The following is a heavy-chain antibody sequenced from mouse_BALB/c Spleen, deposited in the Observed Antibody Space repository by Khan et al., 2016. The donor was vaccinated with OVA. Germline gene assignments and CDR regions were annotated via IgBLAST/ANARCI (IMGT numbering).Heavy chain of an antibody. CDR3: ATSYFYGYYFDY. V-gene: IGHV5-17*02. CDR2: ISSDSNTI. J-gene: IGHJ2*01. D-gene: IGHD1-1*01. Sequence: EVKLVESGGGLVQSGGSRKLSCAASGFTFTSYGMHWIRQAPEKGLEWVAYISSDSNTIYYAATVKGRFTISRDNPKNPLFLQMTSLRSGDTAMDFCATSYFYGYYFDYWGQGTTLTVSS. CDR1: GFTFTSYG.